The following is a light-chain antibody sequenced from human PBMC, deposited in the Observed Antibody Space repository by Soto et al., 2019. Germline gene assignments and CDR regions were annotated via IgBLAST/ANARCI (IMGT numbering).Light chain of an antibody. Sequence: QSALTQPRSVSGSPGQSVTISCTGTSSDVGGYNYVSWYQQHPGKAPKVVIYDVTERPSGVPDRFSGSKSGNTASLTISGLQAEDEADYYCCSYAGGYSFLFGSATKLTVL. J-gene: IGLJ1*01. CDR1: SSDVGGYNY. CDR2: DVT. V-gene: IGLV2-11*01. CDR3: CSYAGGYSFL.